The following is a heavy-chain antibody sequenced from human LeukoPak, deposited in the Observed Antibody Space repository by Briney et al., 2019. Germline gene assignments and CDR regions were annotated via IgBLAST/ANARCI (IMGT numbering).Heavy chain of an antibody. CDR2: LYSSGST. D-gene: IGHD2-15*01. CDR1: GGSISSYH. V-gene: IGHV4-59*08. J-gene: IGHJ2*01. CDR3: ARRVDATYWYFDL. Sequence: SETLSLTRSVSGGSISSYHWSWIRQPPGKGLEWVGCLYSSGSTNYNPSLKSRVTISVDTSKSQFSLRLSSVTAADTAVYYCARRVDATYWYFDLWGRGTLVTVSS.